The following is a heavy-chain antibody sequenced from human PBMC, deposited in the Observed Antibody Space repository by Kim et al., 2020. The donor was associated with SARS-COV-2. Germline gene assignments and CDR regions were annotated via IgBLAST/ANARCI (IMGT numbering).Heavy chain of an antibody. CDR3: ARTLDHYDFWSGYPGSYDY. D-gene: IGHD3-3*01. J-gene: IGHJ4*02. V-gene: IGHV4-31*02. Sequence: SRVTISVDTSKNQFSLKLSSVTAADTAVYYCARTLDHYDFWSGYPGSYDYWGQGTLVTVSS.